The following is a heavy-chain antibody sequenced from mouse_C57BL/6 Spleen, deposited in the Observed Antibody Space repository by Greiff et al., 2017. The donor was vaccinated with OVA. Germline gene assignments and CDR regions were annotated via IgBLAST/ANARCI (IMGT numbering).Heavy chain of an antibody. Sequence: EVKVVESGGGLVQPGGSLSLSCAASGFTFTDYYMSWVRQPPGKALEWLGFIRNKANGYTTEYSASVKGRFTISRDNSQSILYLQMNALRAEDSATYYCARSFNWDVAWFAYWGQGTLVTVSA. CDR2: IRNKANGYTT. D-gene: IGHD4-1*01. V-gene: IGHV7-3*01. J-gene: IGHJ3*01. CDR3: ARSFNWDVAWFAY. CDR1: GFTFTDYY.